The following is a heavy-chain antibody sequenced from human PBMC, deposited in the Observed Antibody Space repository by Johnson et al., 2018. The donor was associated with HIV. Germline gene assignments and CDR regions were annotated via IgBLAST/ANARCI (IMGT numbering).Heavy chain of an antibody. D-gene: IGHD2-2*03. CDR1: GFTFSSYA. CDR3: ARATGSWMDAFDI. J-gene: IGHJ3*02. Sequence: QVQLVESGGGVVQPGRSLRLSSAASGFTFSSYAMHWVRQAPGKGLEWVAVISYDGSNKYYADSVKGRFTISRDNSKNTLYMQMNSLRAEDTAVYYCARATGSWMDAFDIWGQGTMVTVSS. V-gene: IGHV3-30*04. CDR2: ISYDGSNK.